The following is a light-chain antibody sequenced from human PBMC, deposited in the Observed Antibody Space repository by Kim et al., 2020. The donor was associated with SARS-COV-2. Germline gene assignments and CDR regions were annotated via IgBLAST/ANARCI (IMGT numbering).Light chain of an antibody. CDR3: HTWATAIV. CDR2: LNSDGSH. V-gene: IGLV4-69*01. J-gene: IGLJ2*01. CDR1: SGYSSYD. Sequence: GASFKLACTLSSGYSSYDITWHQQQPEKGPRYLMKLNSDGSHIKGDGIPDRFSGSSSGAERYLTISNLQSEDEADYYCHTWATAIVFGGGTKVTVL.